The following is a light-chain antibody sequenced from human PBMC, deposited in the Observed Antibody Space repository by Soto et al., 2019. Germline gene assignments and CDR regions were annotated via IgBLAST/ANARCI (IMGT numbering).Light chain of an antibody. CDR1: SSDVGAYNY. Sequence: QSVLTQPASVSGSPGQSITISCTGTSSDVGAYNYVSWYQQHPGKAPKLMIYEVSNRPSGVSNRFSASKSGNTASLTISGLQAEDEADYHCTSYTTSSTWVFGGGTKLTVL. J-gene: IGLJ3*02. V-gene: IGLV2-14*01. CDR3: TSYTTSSTWV. CDR2: EVS.